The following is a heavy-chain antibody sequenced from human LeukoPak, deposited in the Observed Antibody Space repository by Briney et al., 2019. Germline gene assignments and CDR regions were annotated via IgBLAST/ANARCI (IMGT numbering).Heavy chain of an antibody. CDR2: ISYDGSNK. Sequence: GGSLRLSCAASGYTFISYAMHWVRQAPGKGLEWVAVISYDGSNKYYADSVKGRFTISRDNSKNTLYLQMNSLRAEDTAVYYCAREELVPAATWPPYYYYGMDVWGQGTTVTVSS. CDR3: AREELVPAATWPPYYYYGMDV. J-gene: IGHJ6*02. CDR1: GYTFISYA. V-gene: IGHV3-30-3*01. D-gene: IGHD2-2*01.